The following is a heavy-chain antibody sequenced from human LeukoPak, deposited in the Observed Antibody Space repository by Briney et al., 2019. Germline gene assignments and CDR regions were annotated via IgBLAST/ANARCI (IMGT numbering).Heavy chain of an antibody. Sequence: SETLSLTCTVSGDSISSSSYYWGWIRQPPGKGLEWIGSIYYSGSTYYNPSLKSRVTISVDTSKNQFSLRLTSVTAADTAAYYCARNRVVGAPNFDYWGQGTLVTVFS. CDR3: ARNRVVGAPNFDY. V-gene: IGHV4-39*07. CDR1: GDSISSSSYY. CDR2: IYYSGST. J-gene: IGHJ4*02. D-gene: IGHD1-26*01.